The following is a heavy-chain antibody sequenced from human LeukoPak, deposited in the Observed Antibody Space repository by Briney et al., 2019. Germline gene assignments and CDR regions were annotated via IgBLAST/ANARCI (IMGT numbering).Heavy chain of an antibody. V-gene: IGHV3-33*06. D-gene: IGHD6-13*01. Sequence: GGSLRLSCAASGFTFSSYGMHWVRQAPGKGLEWVAVIWYDGSNKYYADSVKGRFTISRDNSKNTLYLQMTSLRAEDTAVYYCAKKTPGTYPFDYWGQGTLVTVSP. CDR1: GFTFSSYG. J-gene: IGHJ4*02. CDR2: IWYDGSNK. CDR3: AKKTPGTYPFDY.